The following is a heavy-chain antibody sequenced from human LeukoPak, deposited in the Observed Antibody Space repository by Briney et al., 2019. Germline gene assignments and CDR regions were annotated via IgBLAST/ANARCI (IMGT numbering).Heavy chain of an antibody. Sequence: PGRSLRLSCAASGFTFRSYGMHWVRQAPGKGLEWVAVISYDGSNKYYADSVKGRFTISRDNSKNTLYLQMNSLRAEDTAVYYCAKDLITDYYGSGSYPDWGQGTLVTVSS. CDR1: GFTFRSYG. CDR2: ISYDGSNK. V-gene: IGHV3-30*18. CDR3: AKDLITDYYGSGSYPD. J-gene: IGHJ4*02. D-gene: IGHD3-10*01.